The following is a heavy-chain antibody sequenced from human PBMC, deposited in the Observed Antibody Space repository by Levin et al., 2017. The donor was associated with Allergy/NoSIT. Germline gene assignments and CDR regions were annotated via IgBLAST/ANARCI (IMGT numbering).Heavy chain of an antibody. Sequence: GASVKVSCKASGYTFSSYGISWVRQAPGQGLEWMGWISAYNGNTNYAQKLQGRVTMTTDTSTSTAYMELRSLRSDDTAVYFCARLWGEGYCSSTSCPADAFDIWGQGTMVTVSS. CDR2: ISAYNGNT. J-gene: IGHJ3*02. V-gene: IGHV1-18*01. CDR3: ARLWGEGYCSSTSCPADAFDI. D-gene: IGHD2-2*01. CDR1: GYTFSSYG.